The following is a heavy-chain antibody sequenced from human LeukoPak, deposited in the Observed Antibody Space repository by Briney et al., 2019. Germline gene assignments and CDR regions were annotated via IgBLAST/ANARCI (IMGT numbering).Heavy chain of an antibody. CDR3: ARDRSGWLAAYDAFDI. V-gene: IGHV6-1*01. CDR1: GDSVSNNGAV. Sequence: SQTLSLTCGISGDSVSNNGAVWNWIRQSPSRGLEWLGRTYYRSKWHNDYAVSVKSRIAINPDTSKNQFSLQLNSVTPEDTAVYYCARDRSGWLAAYDAFDIWGQGTMVTVSS. D-gene: IGHD6-19*01. CDR2: TYYRSKWHN. J-gene: IGHJ3*02.